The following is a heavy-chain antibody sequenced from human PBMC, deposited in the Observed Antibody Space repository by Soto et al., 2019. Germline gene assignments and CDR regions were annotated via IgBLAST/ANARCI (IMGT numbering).Heavy chain of an antibody. V-gene: IGHV1-2*04. J-gene: IGHJ6*03. Sequence: ASVKVSCKASGYTFTGYYMHWVRQAPGQGLEWMGWINPNSGGTNYAQKFQGWVTMTRDTSISTAYMELSRLRSDDTAVFYCSRGTTVSYYYYYYMDVWGKGTTVTVSS. D-gene: IGHD4-4*01. CDR1: GYTFTGYY. CDR3: SRGTTVSYYYYYYMDV. CDR2: INPNSGGT.